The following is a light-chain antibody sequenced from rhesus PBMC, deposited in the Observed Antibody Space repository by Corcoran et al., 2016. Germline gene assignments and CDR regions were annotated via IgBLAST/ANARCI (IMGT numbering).Light chain of an antibody. CDR2: GAS. CDR1: QGIGKY. CDR3: QQHKTYPPA. V-gene: IGKV1-33*02. J-gene: IGKJ1*01. Sequence: DIQMTQSPSSLSASVGDTVTITCQASQGIGKYLAWYQLKPGKAPKFLIYGASTLQSGVPSRFSGSGSGTEFSLTISSLQPEDFATYYCQQHKTYPPAFGPGTKVEI.